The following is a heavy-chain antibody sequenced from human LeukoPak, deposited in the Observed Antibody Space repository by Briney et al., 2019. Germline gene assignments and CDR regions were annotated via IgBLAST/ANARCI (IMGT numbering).Heavy chain of an antibody. J-gene: IGHJ4*02. D-gene: IGHD1-26*01. V-gene: IGHV4-59*08. CDR3: AGGGSYYSFYYFDY. CDR1: GGSISSYY. CDR2: SYYIGIT. Sequence: SETLSLTCTVSGGSISSYYWSWVRQPPGQGLEWSGYSYYIGITNYNPSLKSRVTISVDTSKNRFSLQLSSVTAAHTALYYCAGGGSYYSFYYFDYWGQGTLVTVSS.